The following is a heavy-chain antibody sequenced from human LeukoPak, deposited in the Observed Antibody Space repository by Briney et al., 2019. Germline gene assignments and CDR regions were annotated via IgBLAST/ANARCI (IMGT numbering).Heavy chain of an antibody. CDR3: ASWYYDILTGYPTNF. Sequence: GGSLRLSCAASGFTVSSNYMSCVRQAPGKGLEWVSVIYSGGSTYYADSVKGRFTISRDNSKNTLYLQMNSLRAEDTAVYYCASWYYDILTGYPTNFWGQGTLVTVSS. D-gene: IGHD3-9*01. CDR1: GFTVSSNY. CDR2: IYSGGST. J-gene: IGHJ4*02. V-gene: IGHV3-53*01.